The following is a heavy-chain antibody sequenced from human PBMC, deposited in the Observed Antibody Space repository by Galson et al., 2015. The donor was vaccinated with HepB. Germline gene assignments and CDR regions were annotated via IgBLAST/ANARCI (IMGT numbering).Heavy chain of an antibody. J-gene: IGHJ4*02. CDR2: INPSGGST. CDR1: GYTFTGYY. Sequence: SVKVSCKASGYTFTGYYIHWVRQAPGQGLEWMGIINPSGGSTSYAPKFQGRVTMTRDTSTSTVYMELSSLRSEDTAAYYCARALGYSYGYGLEDYWGQGTLVTVSS. V-gene: IGHV1-46*01. CDR3: ARALGYSYGYGLEDY. D-gene: IGHD5-18*01.